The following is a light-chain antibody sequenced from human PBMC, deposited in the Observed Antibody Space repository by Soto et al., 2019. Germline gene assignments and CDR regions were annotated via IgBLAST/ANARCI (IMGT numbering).Light chain of an antibody. V-gene: IGLV2-8*01. Sequence: QSVLTQPPSASGSPGQSVTISCTGTTSDVGGYNYVSWYQLHPGKVPKLIISEVNKRPSGVPARFSGSKSGSTASLTVSGLQAEDEADYFCSSYAGSKNFILFGGGTKVTVL. CDR2: EVN. CDR3: SSYAGSKNFIL. J-gene: IGLJ2*01. CDR1: TSDVGGYNY.